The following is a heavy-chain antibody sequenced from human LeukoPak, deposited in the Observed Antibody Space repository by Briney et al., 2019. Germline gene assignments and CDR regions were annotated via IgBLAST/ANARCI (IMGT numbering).Heavy chain of an antibody. J-gene: IGHJ6*02. CDR3: ARVLPVRLGELSLDYGMDV. Sequence: GGSLRLSCAASGFTFSSYDMHWVRQATGKGLEWVSAIGTAGDTYYPGSVKGRFTISRENAKNSLYLQMNSLRAGDTAVYYCARVLPVRLGELSLDYGMDVWGQGTTVTISS. D-gene: IGHD3-16*02. V-gene: IGHV3-13*01. CDR2: IGTAGDT. CDR1: GFTFSSYD.